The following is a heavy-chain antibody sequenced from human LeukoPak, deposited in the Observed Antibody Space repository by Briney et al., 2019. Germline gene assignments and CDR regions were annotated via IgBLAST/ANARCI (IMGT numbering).Heavy chain of an antibody. CDR1: GFTFSSYG. CDR3: AKDDSGSYSAPHFDY. J-gene: IGHJ4*02. V-gene: IGHV3-30*18. D-gene: IGHD1-26*01. CDR2: ISYDGSNK. Sequence: PGGSLRLSCAASGFTFSSYGMHWVRQAPGKGLEWVAVISYDGSNKYYADSVKGRFTISRDNSKNTLYLQMNSLRAEDTAVYYCAKDDSGSYSAPHFDYWGQGTPVTVSS.